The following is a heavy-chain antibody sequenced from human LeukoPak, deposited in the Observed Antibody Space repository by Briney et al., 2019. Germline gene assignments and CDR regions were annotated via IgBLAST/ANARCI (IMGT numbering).Heavy chain of an antibody. J-gene: IGHJ4*02. Sequence: ASVKVSCKASGYTFTSYGICWVRQAPGQGLEWMGWISTYNGKTNYAQKFQGRVTMTEDTSTDTAYMELSSLRSEDTAVYYCATGSESSSWYVLDYWGQGTLVTVSS. D-gene: IGHD6-13*01. V-gene: IGHV1-18*01. CDR1: GYTFTSYG. CDR2: ISTYNGKT. CDR3: ATGSESSSWYVLDY.